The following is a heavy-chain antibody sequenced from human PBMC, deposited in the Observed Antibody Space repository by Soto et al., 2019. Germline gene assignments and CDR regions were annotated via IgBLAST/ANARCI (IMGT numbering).Heavy chain of an antibody. D-gene: IGHD3-3*01. J-gene: IGHJ6*02. CDR1: GGTFSSYA. V-gene: IGHV1-69*06. CDR3: ARTMRSYDFWSGYPPPYYYYGMDV. Sequence: SVKVSCKASGGTFSSYAISWVRQAPGQGLEWMGGIIPIFGTANYAQKFQGRVTITADKSTSTAYMELSSLRSEDTAVYYCARTMRSYDFWSGYPPPYYYYGMDVWGQGTTVTV. CDR2: IIPIFGTA.